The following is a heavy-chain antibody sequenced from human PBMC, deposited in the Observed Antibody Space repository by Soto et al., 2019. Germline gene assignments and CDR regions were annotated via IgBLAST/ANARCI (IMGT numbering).Heavy chain of an antibody. CDR1: GYTFTNYD. V-gene: IGHV1-8*01. CDR2: MNPDSGDT. J-gene: IGHJ4*02. Sequence: VQLVQSGAEVKEPGASVKVSCKASGYTFTNYDINWVRQATGQGPEWMGWMNPDSGDTGYVQKFQGRVTMTRSTSISTAYMELSDLRSEDTAVYYCARSRGGTGVHFDYWGQGTLVTVSS. D-gene: IGHD7-27*01. CDR3: ARSRGGTGVHFDY.